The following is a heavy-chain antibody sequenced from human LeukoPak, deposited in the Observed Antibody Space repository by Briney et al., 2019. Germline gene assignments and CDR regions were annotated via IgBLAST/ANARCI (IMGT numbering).Heavy chain of an antibody. Sequence: ASMKVSCKASGYTFTGYYMHWVRQAPGQGLEWMGWINPNSGGTNYAQKFQGWVTMTRDTSISTAYMELSRLRSDDTAVYYCARGGRYDSSVNDYWGQGTLVTVSS. CDR2: INPNSGGT. J-gene: IGHJ4*02. V-gene: IGHV1-2*04. D-gene: IGHD3-22*01. CDR1: GYTFTGYY. CDR3: ARGGRYDSSVNDY.